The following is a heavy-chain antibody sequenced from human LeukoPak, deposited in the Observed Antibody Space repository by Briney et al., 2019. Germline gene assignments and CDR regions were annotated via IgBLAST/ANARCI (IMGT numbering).Heavy chain of an antibody. V-gene: IGHV3-13*01. J-gene: IGHJ3*01. Sequence: GGSLRLSCATSGYTFSNFDLHWVRQATGEGLEWVSAIGTAGDTYYPDSVKGRFTISRDNAKNSFYLQMNNLRVGDTAVYYCSRGGAPAGYAYDVWGHGTVVTVSS. D-gene: IGHD6-13*01. CDR3: SRGGAPAGYAYDV. CDR1: GYTFSNFD. CDR2: IGTAGDT.